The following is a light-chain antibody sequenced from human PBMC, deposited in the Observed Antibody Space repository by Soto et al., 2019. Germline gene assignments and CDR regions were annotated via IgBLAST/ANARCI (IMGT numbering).Light chain of an antibody. V-gene: IGKV3-15*01. CDR3: QQYNNWPPLT. CDR2: GAY. J-gene: IGKJ4*01. CDR1: QSVSSN. Sequence: EIVMTQSPATLSVSPGERATLSSRASQSVSSNLAWYQQKPGQAPRLLIYGAYTRATGIPARFSGSGSGTEFTLTISSLQSEDVAVYYCQQYNNWPPLTFGGGTKVEIK.